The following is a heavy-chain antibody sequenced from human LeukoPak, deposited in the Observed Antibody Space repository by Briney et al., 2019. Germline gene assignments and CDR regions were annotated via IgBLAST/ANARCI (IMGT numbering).Heavy chain of an antibody. D-gene: IGHD3-10*01. CDR3: ARAIGPYGSGSPGFDY. V-gene: IGHV4-4*07. CDR2: IYYSGST. CDR1: GGSISSYY. Sequence: SETLSLTCTVSGGSISSYYWTWIRQPAGKGLEWIGRIYYSGSTYYNPSLKSRVTISVDTSKNQFSLKVSSVTAADTAVYYCARAIGPYGSGSPGFDYWGQGTLVTVSS. J-gene: IGHJ4*02.